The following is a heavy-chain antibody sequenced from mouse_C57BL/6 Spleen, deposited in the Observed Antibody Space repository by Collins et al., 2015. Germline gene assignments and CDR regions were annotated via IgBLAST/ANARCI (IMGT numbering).Heavy chain of an antibody. J-gene: IGHJ4*01. CDR2: INNDGVST. Sequence: EVKLVEVWGRLSAAWRVPETLPVQPLDFTFSDYYMYWVRQTPEKRLEWVAYINNDGVSTYYPDTVKGRFTISRDNAKSTLYLQMSRLNSEDTAMYYCARRYGYYDAMDYWGQGTSVTVSS. V-gene: IGHV5-12*01. D-gene: IGHD2-2*01. CDR1: DFTFSDYY. CDR3: ARRYGYYDAMDY.